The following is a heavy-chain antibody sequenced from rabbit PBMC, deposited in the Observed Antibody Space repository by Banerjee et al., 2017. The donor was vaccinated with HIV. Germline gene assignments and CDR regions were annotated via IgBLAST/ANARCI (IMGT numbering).Heavy chain of an antibody. V-gene: IGHV1S40*01. Sequence: QSLEESGGDLVQPEGSLTLTCTASGFSFSSTYYMCWVRQAPGKGLEWIACIYPGSSGNTYYASWAKGRFIISKTSSTTVTLQMTSLTAADTATYFCARDYAGAIGYSYRYFNLWGPGTLVTVS. CDR2: IYPGSSGNT. J-gene: IGHJ4*01. CDR3: ARDYAGAIGYSYRYFNL. CDR1: GFSFSSTYY. D-gene: IGHD4-2*01.